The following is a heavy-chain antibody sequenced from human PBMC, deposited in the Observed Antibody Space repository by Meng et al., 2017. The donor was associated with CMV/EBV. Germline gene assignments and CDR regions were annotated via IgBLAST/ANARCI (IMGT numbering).Heavy chain of an antibody. J-gene: IGHJ4*02. D-gene: IGHD5-12*01. CDR2: IYPGDSDT. CDR1: GYSFTSYW. Sequence: KVSCKGSGYSFTSYWIGWVRQMPGKGLEWMGIIYPGDSDTRYSPSFQGQVTISADKSISTAYLQWSSPKASDTAMYYCARLSGGYDEDYYFDYWGQGTLVTVSS. CDR3: ARLSGGYDEDYYFDY. V-gene: IGHV5-51*01.